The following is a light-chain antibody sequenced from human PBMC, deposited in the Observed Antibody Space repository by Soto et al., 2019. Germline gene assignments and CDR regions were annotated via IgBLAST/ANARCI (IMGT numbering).Light chain of an antibody. CDR1: QSISSY. CDR2: AAS. J-gene: IGKJ5*01. Sequence: DIQMTQSPSSLSASVGDRVTITCRASQSISSYLNWYQQKPGKAPKLLIYAASSLQSGVPSRFSGSGSGTDFTFTISRLQPEDIATYYCQQYENLPTVGQGTRLEIK. CDR3: QQYENLPT. V-gene: IGKV1-33*01.